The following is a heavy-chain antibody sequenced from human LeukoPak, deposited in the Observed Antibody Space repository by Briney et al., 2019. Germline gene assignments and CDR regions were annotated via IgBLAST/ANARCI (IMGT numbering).Heavy chain of an antibody. V-gene: IGHV4-34*01. CDR1: GGSFSGYY. CDR2: INHSGST. J-gene: IGHJ4*02. D-gene: IGHD3-10*01. Sequence: SGTLSLTCAVYGGSFSGYYWSWIRQPPGKGLEWIGEINHSGSTNYNPSLKSRVTISVDTSKNQFSLKLSSVTAADTAVYYCARGRRITMVRGPLGYWGQGTLVTVSS. CDR3: ARGRRITMVRGPLGY.